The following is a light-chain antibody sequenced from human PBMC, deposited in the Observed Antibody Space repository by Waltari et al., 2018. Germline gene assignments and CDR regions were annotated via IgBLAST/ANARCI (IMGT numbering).Light chain of an antibody. Sequence: EIVLTQSPGTLSLSPGERATLFCRASQMIGKYLAWYQQKPGQAPRLLIYGASTRATGIPDRFSGGESGTECSISITRLEREDFAVYYCQDYVRLPATFGQGTAVEI. CDR3: QDYVRLPAT. J-gene: IGKJ1*01. CDR2: GAS. V-gene: IGKV3-20*01. CDR1: QMIGKY.